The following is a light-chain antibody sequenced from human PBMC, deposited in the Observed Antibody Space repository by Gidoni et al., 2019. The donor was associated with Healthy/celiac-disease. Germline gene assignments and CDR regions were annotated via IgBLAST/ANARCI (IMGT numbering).Light chain of an antibody. CDR1: QSVSSSY. Sequence: EIVLTQSPGTLSLSPGERATLSCRASQSVSSSYLAWYQQKPGQAPRRLIYGASSRATGIPDRFSGSGSGTDFTLTISRLEPEDFAVYYCQQYGSSPPWTCGQGTKLEIK. CDR2: GAS. J-gene: IGKJ2*02. V-gene: IGKV3-20*01. CDR3: QQYGSSPPWT.